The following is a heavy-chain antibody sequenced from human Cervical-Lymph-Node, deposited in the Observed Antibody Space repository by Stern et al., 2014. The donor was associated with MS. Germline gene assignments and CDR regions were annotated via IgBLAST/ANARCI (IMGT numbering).Heavy chain of an antibody. V-gene: IGHV5-51*01. CDR3: GREVALTAGLLGF. Sequence: LVQSGAELITPGESLTIACKGSGYTLSSYWIALARQLPRQGLDWMGLIFPSDSETRYNQSFAGQVPISVTKSPSTHSIPSSSLKASDTARYYCGREVALTAGLLGFWGQGAQVIVS. CDR2: IFPSDSET. CDR1: GYTLSSYW. D-gene: IGHD3-22*01. J-gene: IGHJ4*02.